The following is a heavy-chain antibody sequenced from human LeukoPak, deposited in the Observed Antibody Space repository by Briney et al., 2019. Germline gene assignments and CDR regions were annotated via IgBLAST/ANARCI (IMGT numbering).Heavy chain of an antibody. CDR1: GFTFSSYS. CDR2: ISSSSSYI. CDR3: ARDYGLRFLEWFGAFDI. V-gene: IGHV3-21*01. D-gene: IGHD3-3*01. Sequence: GGSLRLSCAASGFTFSSYSMNWVGQAPGKGLEWVSSISSSSSYIYYADSVKGRFTISRDNAKNSLYLQMNSLRAEDTAVYYCARDYGLRFLEWFGAFDIWGQGTMVTVSS. J-gene: IGHJ3*02.